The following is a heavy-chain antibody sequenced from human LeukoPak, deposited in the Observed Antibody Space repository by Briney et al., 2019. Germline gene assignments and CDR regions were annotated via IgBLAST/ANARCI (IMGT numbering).Heavy chain of an antibody. CDR3: ARDAASTRNGMDV. Sequence: SETLSLTCTVSGGSISSYYWSWIRQPPGEGLEWIGFIYYSGSTNYNPSLKSRVSLSVDTSKNQFSLKLSSVTAADTAVYYCARDAASTRNGMDVWGQGTTVTVSS. D-gene: IGHD4-11*01. CDR2: IYYSGST. J-gene: IGHJ6*02. CDR1: GGSISSYY. V-gene: IGHV4-59*01.